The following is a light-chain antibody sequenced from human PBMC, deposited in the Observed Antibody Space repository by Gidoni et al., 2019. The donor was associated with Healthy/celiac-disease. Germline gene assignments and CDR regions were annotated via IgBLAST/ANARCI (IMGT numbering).Light chain of an antibody. J-gene: IGKJ3*01. CDR2: DAS. V-gene: IGKV3-11*01. Sequence: EIVLTQSPAPLSLSPGERATLSCRASQSVSSYLAWYQQKPGQAPRLLIYDASNRATGIPARFIGSGSGTDFTLTISSLEPEDFAVYYCQQRSNWPPVTFGPGTKVDIK. CDR1: QSVSSY. CDR3: QQRSNWPPVT.